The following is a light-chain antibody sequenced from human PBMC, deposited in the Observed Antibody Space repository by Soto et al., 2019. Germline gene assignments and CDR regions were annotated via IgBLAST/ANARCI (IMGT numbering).Light chain of an antibody. Sequence: QSALTQPASVSGSPGQSITISCTGTSSDVGSRNLVSWYQQYPGKAPKLIIFEASKRPSGVSNRLSGSKSGSTASLTISGLQAEDEADYYCCSHAGSRTYVFGSGTKSPS. CDR1: SSDVGSRNL. V-gene: IGLV2-23*01. J-gene: IGLJ1*01. CDR3: CSHAGSRTYV. CDR2: EAS.